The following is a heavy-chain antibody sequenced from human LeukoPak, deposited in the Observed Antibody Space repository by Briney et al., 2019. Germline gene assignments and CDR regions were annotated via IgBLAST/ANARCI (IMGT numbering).Heavy chain of an antibody. CDR1: GFTFSSYS. D-gene: IGHD2/OR15-2a*01. J-gene: IGHJ4*02. CDR3: ARGPSLLIGQVDDY. Sequence: GGSLRLSCAASGFTFSSYSMNWVRQAPGKGLEWVSYISSSSSTIYYADSVKGRFTISRDNAKNSLYLQMNGLRAEDTAVYYCARGPSLLIGQVDDYWGQGTLVTVSS. CDR2: ISSSSSTI. V-gene: IGHV3-48*01.